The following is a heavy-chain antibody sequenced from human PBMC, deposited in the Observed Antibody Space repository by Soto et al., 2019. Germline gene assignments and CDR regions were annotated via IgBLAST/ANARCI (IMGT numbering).Heavy chain of an antibody. CDR3: ARDASSSTKTVRYYYYGMDV. CDR1: GFTFRSYS. D-gene: IGHD6-6*01. J-gene: IGHJ6*02. V-gene: IGHV3-21*01. Sequence: PGGSLKLGCAASGFTFRSYSMNWVRQAPGKGLEWVSSISSSSSYIYYADSVKGRFTISRDNAKNSLYLQMNSLRAEDTAVYYCARDASSSTKTVRYYYYGMDVWGHGSTVPVFS. CDR2: ISSSSSYI.